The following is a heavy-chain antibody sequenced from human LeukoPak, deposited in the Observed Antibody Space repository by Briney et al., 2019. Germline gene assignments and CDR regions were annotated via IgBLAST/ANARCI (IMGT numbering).Heavy chain of an antibody. D-gene: IGHD4-23*01. Sequence: GGSLRLSCAASGFTFSSYAMHWVRQAPGKGLWGVAVISYDGSNKYYADSVKGRFTISRDNSKNTLYLQMNSLRAEDTAVYYCARTALPLGCGNRDWGQGTLVTVSS. J-gene: IGHJ4*02. V-gene: IGHV3-30-3*01. CDR3: ARTALPLGCGNRD. CDR2: ISYDGSNK. CDR1: GFTFSSYA.